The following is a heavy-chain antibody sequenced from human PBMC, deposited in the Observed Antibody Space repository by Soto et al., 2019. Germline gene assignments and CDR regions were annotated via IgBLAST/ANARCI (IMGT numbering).Heavy chain of an antibody. J-gene: IGHJ6*02. CDR2: INPNSGGT. V-gene: IGHV1-2*02. D-gene: IGHD2-2*02. CDR1: QGTFSSYA. CDR3: ARSLTEGYCTITGCYTRPLYGMDV. Sequence: ASLKVSCKASQGTFSSYAISSVRQAPGQGLEWTGGINPNSGGTNYAQKFQGRVTVTRDTPTSTAYMELSRLTSDDTAVYYCARSLTEGYCTITGCYTRPLYGMDVWGQGTTVTVSS.